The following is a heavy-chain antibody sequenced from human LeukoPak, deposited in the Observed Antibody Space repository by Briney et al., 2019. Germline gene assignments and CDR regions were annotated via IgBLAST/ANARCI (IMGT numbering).Heavy chain of an antibody. J-gene: IGHJ2*01. V-gene: IGHV1-2*02. D-gene: IGHD1-26*01. Sequence: ASVKVSCKASGYTFTGYYMHWVRQAPGQGLEWMGWINPNSGGTNYAQKFQGRVTMTRDTSISTAYMELSRLRSDDTAVYYCARDLPRIGATNPPYWYFDLWGRGTLVTVSS. CDR2: INPNSGGT. CDR1: GYTFTGYY. CDR3: ARDLPRIGATNPPYWYFDL.